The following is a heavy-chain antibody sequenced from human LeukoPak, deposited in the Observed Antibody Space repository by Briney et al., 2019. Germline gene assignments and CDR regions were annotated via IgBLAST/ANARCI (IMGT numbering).Heavy chain of an antibody. CDR3: AKDRYQRDKRVFDY. J-gene: IGHJ4*02. Sequence: GGSLRLSCAASEFTFSSYAMSWVRQAPGKGLQWVSTINPSGGSTYYADSVKGRFTISRDNSKNTLYLQMSSLRAEDTAVYYCAKDRYQRDKRVFDYWGQGTLVTVSS. CDR1: EFTFSSYA. D-gene: IGHD6-25*01. V-gene: IGHV3-23*01. CDR2: INPSGGST.